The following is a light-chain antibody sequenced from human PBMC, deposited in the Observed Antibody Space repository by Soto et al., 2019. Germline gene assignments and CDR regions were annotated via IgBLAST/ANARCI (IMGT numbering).Light chain of an antibody. J-gene: IGKJ5*01. Sequence: EIVMTQSPATLSVSPGERATLSCRASQGVSGNLAWYQLKLGQAPRLLIYGASTRATGVPARFSGSGSGTEFTFTISSLQSEDFAVYYCQQYNNWPPTFGQGTRLEIK. CDR1: QGVSGN. V-gene: IGKV3-15*01. CDR3: QQYNNWPPT. CDR2: GAS.